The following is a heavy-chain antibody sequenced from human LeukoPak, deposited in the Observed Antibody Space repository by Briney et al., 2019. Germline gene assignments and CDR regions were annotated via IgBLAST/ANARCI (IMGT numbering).Heavy chain of an antibody. CDR3: ARVPSSFPIDY. CDR1: GGSISSSSYY. Sequence: SETLSLTCTVSGGSISSSSYYWGWIRQPPGKGLEWIGSIYYSGSTYYNPSLKSRVTISVDTSKNQFSLKLSSVTAADTAVYYCARVPSSFPIDYWGQGTLVTVSS. J-gene: IGHJ4*02. CDR2: IYYSGST. D-gene: IGHD3-16*02. V-gene: IGHV4-39*07.